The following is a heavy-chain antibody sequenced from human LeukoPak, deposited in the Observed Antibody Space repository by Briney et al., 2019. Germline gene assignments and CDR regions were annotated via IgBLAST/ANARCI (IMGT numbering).Heavy chain of an antibody. CDR3: ARWGQVAHAFDI. J-gene: IGHJ3*02. CDR2: MNPNSGNT. CDR1: GCTFTSYD. V-gene: IGHV1-8*01. Sequence: ASVKVSCKASGCTFTSYDINWVRQATGQGLEWMGWMNPNSGNTGYAQKFQGRVTMTRNTSISTAYMELSSLRSEDTAVYYCARWGQVAHAFDIWGQGTMVTVSS. D-gene: IGHD3-16*01.